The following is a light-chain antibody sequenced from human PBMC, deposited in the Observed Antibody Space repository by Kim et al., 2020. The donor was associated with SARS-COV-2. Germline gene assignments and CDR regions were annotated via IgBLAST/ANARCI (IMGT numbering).Light chain of an antibody. CDR1: QRARSY. Sequence: LSLSPGDRAPPACAASQRARSYLAWYQQKPGQPTRLLIYDASNRSTAIPVRFSGSWSGTDFTLTMCSLEPEYFAVHSGQQRSNSDTFGGGTTLEIK. V-gene: IGKV3-11*01. CDR3: QQRSNSDT. J-gene: IGKJ4*01. CDR2: DAS.